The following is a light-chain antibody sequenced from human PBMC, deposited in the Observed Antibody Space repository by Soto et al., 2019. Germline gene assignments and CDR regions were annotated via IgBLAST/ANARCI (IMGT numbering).Light chain of an antibody. V-gene: IGLV2-23*01. J-gene: IGLJ2*01. CDR2: EGS. CDR1: SSDVGSYNL. CDR3: CSYAESSTLV. Sequence: QSVLTQPASVSGSPGQSITISCTGTSSDVGSYNLVSWYQQHPGKAPKLIIYEGSKRPSGVSNRFSGSKSGNTASLTISGLQAEDETDYYCCSYAESSTLVFGGGTKVTVL.